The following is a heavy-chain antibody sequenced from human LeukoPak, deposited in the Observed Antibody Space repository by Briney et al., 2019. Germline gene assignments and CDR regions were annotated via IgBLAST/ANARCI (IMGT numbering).Heavy chain of an antibody. CDR2: ISGSGGST. D-gene: IGHD4-17*01. Sequence: PGGSLRLSCAVSGITVSNYGMSWVRQAPGKGLEWVAGISGSGGSTHYADSVKGRFTISRDNPRNTLYLQMNSLSADDTTAYYCARGTNYGDRVDYLDSWGQGTKVTVSS. V-gene: IGHV3-23*01. CDR3: ARGTNYGDRVDYLDS. CDR1: GITVSNYG. J-gene: IGHJ4*02.